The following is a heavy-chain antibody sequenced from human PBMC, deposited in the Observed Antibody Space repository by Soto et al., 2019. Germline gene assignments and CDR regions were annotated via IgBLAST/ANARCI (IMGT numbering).Heavy chain of an antibody. V-gene: IGHV3-23*01. CDR1: GFTFNNYA. CDR3: AKDRLAGNFDY. J-gene: IGHJ4*02. CDR2: ISNTGGGT. Sequence: EVQLLDSGGGLVQPGGSLGLSCAASGFTFNNYAMNWVRQAQGMGLEWVATISNTGGGTYYADSVKGRFTISRDNSKNTLYLQMSSLRVEDTAVYYCAKDRLAGNFDYWGQGTQVTVSS.